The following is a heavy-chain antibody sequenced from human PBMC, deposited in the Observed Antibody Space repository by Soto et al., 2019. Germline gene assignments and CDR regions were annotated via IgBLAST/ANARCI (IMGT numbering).Heavy chain of an antibody. J-gene: IGHJ4*02. Sequence: GGSLRLSCVASELTLSNAWMSWVRQAPGKGLEWVGRIKSKTEGGTTDYAAPVKDRFTISRDDSKDALYLQMNSLKNEDTAMYYCTADPPRGSSGIDYWGQGTLVTVSS. CDR3: TADPPRGSSGIDY. CDR2: IKSKTEGGTT. CDR1: ELTLSNAW. D-gene: IGHD6-19*01. V-gene: IGHV3-15*01.